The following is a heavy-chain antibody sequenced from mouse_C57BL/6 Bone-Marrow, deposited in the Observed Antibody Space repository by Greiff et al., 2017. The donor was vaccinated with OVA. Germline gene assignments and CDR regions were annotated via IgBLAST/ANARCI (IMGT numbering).Heavy chain of an antibody. CDR2: IRNKANNHAT. CDR3: VGTGASYYFDY. V-gene: IGHV6-6*01. J-gene: IGHJ2*01. Sequence: EVQLQQSGGGLVQPGGSMKLSCAASGFTFSDAWMDWVRQSPEKGLEWVAEIRNKANNHATYYAESVKGRFTISRDDSKSSVYLQMNSLRAEDTGIYYCVGTGASYYFDYWGQGTTLTVSS. CDR1: GFTFSDAW. D-gene: IGHD4-1*01.